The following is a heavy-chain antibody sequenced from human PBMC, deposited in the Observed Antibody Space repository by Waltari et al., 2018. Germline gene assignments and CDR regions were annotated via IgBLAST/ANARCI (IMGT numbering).Heavy chain of an antibody. Sequence: QVQLVQSGAEVKKPGASVKVSCKASGYTFTSYAMHWVRQAPGQRLEWMGWINAGNGNTKYSQKFQGRVTITRDTSASTAYMELSSLRSEDTAVYYCVRSDYGSGSEFDYWGQGTLVTVSS. V-gene: IGHV1-3*01. D-gene: IGHD3-10*01. CDR1: GYTFTSYA. CDR3: VRSDYGSGSEFDY. J-gene: IGHJ4*02. CDR2: INAGNGNT.